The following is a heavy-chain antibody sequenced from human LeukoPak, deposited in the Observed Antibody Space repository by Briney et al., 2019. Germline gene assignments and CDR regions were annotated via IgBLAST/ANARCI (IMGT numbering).Heavy chain of an antibody. CDR3: AKHHRMAARLVYFDY. D-gene: IGHD6-6*01. V-gene: IGHV3-23*01. CDR1: GFTFSDYY. J-gene: IGHJ4*02. CDR2: ISGSGAGT. Sequence: GGSLRLSCAASGFTFSDYYMSWLRQAPGKGLEWVSTISGSGAGTYYADSVKGRFTISRDNSKNTLYLQMNSLRVEDTAVYYCAKHHRMAARLVYFDYWGQGTLVTVSS.